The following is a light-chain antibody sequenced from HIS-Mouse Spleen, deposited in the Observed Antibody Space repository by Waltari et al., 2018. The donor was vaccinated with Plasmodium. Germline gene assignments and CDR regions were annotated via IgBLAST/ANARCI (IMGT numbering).Light chain of an antibody. Sequence: DIQMTHSPSSLSASVGDRVTIPCQASQDISNYLNWYQQKPGKAPQLLIYEASTLETGVPSRFSGSGSGTDFTVTISSLQPEDIATYYCQQYDNLPPLFTFGPGTKVDIK. CDR1: QDISNY. CDR3: QQYDNLPPLFT. V-gene: IGKV1-33*01. J-gene: IGKJ3*01. CDR2: EAS.